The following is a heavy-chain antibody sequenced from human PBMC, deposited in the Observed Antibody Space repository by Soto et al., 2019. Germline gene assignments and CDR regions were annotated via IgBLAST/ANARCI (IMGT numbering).Heavy chain of an antibody. Sequence: SVKVSCKASGGTFSSYAISWVRQAPGQGLEWMGGIIPIFGTANYAQKFQGRVTITADESTSTAYMELSSLRSEDTAVYYCARDGAPYSSSSPHWFDPWGQGTLVT. CDR2: IIPIFGTA. D-gene: IGHD6-6*01. CDR3: ARDGAPYSSSSPHWFDP. V-gene: IGHV1-69*13. CDR1: GGTFSSYA. J-gene: IGHJ5*02.